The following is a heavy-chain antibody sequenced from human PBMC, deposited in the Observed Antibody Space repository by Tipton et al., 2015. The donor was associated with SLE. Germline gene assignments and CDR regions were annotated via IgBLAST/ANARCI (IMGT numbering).Heavy chain of an antibody. V-gene: IGHV3-7*03. J-gene: IGHJ5*02. Sequence: SLRLSCAASGFTFSSYWMSWVRQAPGKGLEWVANIKQDGSEKYYVDSVKGRFTISRDDAKNSLYLQMNSLRAEDTALYYCAKGMISSGWSGGIDPWGQGTLVTVSS. CDR2: IKQDGSEK. CDR3: AKGMISSGWSGGIDP. CDR1: GFTFSSYW. D-gene: IGHD6-19*01.